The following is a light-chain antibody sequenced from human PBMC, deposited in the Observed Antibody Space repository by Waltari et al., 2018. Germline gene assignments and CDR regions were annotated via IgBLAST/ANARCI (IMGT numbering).Light chain of an antibody. J-gene: IGLJ3*02. CDR3: SSYTSSITVM. Sequence: QSALTQPASVSGSPGQSITISCTGTSSDVGAYDFVAWYQQHPDKAPKLMMYDVSNRPSGVSNRFSGSKSGNTASLTISGLQAEDEADYYCSSYTSSITVMFGGGTKVTVL. CDR1: SSDVGAYDF. CDR2: DVS. V-gene: IGLV2-14*01.